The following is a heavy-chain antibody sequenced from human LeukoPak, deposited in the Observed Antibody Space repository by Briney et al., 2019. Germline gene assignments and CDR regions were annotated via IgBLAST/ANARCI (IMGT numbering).Heavy chain of an antibody. V-gene: IGHV1-2*02. Sequence: ASVKVSCKASGYTFTGYYMHWVRQAPGQGLEWMGWINPNSGGTNYAQKFQGRVTMTRDTSISTAYMELSRLRSDDTAVYYCARARFLEWLLFDYFDYWGQGTLVTVSS. J-gene: IGHJ4*02. CDR3: ARARFLEWLLFDYFDY. CDR1: GYTFTGYY. D-gene: IGHD3-3*01. CDR2: INPNSGGT.